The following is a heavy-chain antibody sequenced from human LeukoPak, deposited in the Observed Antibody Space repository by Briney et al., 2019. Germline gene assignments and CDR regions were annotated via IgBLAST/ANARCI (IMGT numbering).Heavy chain of an antibody. Sequence: GASVKVSCKASGYTFTSYDINWVRQATGQGLEWMGWMNPNSGNTGYAQKFQGRVTMTRNTSISTAYMELSSLRSEDTAVYYCARGYSGSPRCLPWDYYMDVWGKGTTVTVSS. CDR2: MNPNSGNT. J-gene: IGHJ6*03. V-gene: IGHV1-8*01. CDR1: GYTFTSYD. CDR3: ARGYSGSPRCLPWDYYMDV. D-gene: IGHD1-26*01.